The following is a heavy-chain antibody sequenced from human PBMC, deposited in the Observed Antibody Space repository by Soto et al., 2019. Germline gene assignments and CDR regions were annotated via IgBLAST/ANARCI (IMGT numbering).Heavy chain of an antibody. CDR2: FDPEDDET. J-gene: IGHJ2*01. V-gene: IGHV1-24*01. Sequence: QVQLVQSGAEVKKPGASVKVSCKVSGYTLTELSIHWVRQAPGKGLEWMGGFDPEDDETIHAQKFQDRVTMTEDTSTNTTYMELSSLRSEDTAVSYCATDLTALKTYWYFDLWGRGTLVTVSS. CDR3: ATDLTALKTYWYFDL. CDR1: GYTLTELS.